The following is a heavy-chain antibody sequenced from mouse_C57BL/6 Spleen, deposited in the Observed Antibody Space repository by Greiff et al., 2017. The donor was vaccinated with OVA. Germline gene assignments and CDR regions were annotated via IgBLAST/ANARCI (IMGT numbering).Heavy chain of an antibody. D-gene: IGHD4-1*01. CDR1: GFTFSSYA. Sequence: EVNLVESGGGLVKPGGSLKLSCAASGFTFSSYAMSWVRQTPEKRLEWVATISDGGSYTYYPDNVKGRFTISRDNAKNNLYLQMSHLKSEDTAMYYCASGTYDYFDYWGQGTTLTVSS. V-gene: IGHV5-4*03. CDR2: ISDGGSYT. J-gene: IGHJ2*01. CDR3: ASGTYDYFDY.